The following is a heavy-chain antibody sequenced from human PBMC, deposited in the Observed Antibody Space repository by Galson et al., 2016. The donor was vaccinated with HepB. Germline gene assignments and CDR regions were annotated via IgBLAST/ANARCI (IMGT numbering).Heavy chain of an antibody. J-gene: IGHJ3*01. Sequence: SLRLSCAASGFTFSSYGMHWVRQAPGKGLEWVAVISYDGSNKYYADSVKGRVTISRDDSENTLYLQMNSLRAEDTAVYWCAKGTYGMDVWGQGTVVTVSS. CDR3: AKGTYGMDV. V-gene: IGHV3-30*18. D-gene: IGHD4-17*01. CDR2: ISYDGSNK. CDR1: GFTFSSYG.